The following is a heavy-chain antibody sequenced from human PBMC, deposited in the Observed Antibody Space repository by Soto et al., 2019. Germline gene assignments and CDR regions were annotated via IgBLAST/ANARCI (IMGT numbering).Heavy chain of an antibody. CDR1: GGSVSSNDYS. V-gene: IGHV4-39*01. J-gene: IGHJ4*02. Sequence: PSETLSLTCTVSGGSVSSNDYSWGWIRQSPGKGLEWIGTIYSNEDTHYNPSLLSRVTISVDTSMSEFSLGLRSVTAADTAVYYCARGLITGSQYSGGWYYFDSWGQGTQVTVSS. CDR3: ARGLITGSQYSGGWYYFDS. CDR2: IYSNEDT. D-gene: IGHD1-26*01.